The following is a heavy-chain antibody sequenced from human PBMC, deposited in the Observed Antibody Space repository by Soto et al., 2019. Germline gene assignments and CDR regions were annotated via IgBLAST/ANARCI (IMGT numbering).Heavy chain of an antibody. D-gene: IGHD6-19*01. CDR2: ISYDGSNK. CDR1: GFTFSSYG. J-gene: IGHJ6*02. Sequence: GGSLRLSCAASGFTFSSYGMHWVRQAPGKGLEWVAVISYDGSNKYYADSVKGRFTTSRDNSKNTLYLQMNSLRAEDTAVYYCVRMWFSRGWYDCYYYYGMDVWGQGTTVTVSS. V-gene: IGHV3-30*03. CDR3: VRMWFSRGWYDCYYYYGMDV.